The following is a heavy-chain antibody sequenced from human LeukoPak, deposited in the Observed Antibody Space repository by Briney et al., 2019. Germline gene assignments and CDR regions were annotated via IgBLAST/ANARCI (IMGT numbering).Heavy chain of an antibody. D-gene: IGHD2-2*01. CDR1: GGSFSGYY. CDR3: ARLDQLIHDYWYFDL. Sequence: SETLSLTCAVYGGSFSGYYWSWIRQPPGKGLEWIGEITRYGNTNYNPSLKSRVTMSLDTSKNQFSLSLNSVTAADTAVYYCARLDQLIHDYWYFDLWGRGTLVTVSS. V-gene: IGHV4-34*01. J-gene: IGHJ2*01. CDR2: ITRYGNT.